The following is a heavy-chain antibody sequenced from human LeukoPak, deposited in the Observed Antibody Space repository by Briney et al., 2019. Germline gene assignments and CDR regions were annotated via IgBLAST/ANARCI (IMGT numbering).Heavy chain of an antibody. V-gene: IGHV1-24*01. Sequence: ASVTVSCKVSGYTLTELSMHWVRQAPGKGLEWMGGFDPEDGETIYAQKFQGRVTMTEDTTTDTAYMELSSLRSEDTAVYYCATARGRQWLVWYYFDHWGQGTLVTVSS. D-gene: IGHD6-19*01. CDR2: FDPEDGET. J-gene: IGHJ4*02. CDR1: GYTLTELS. CDR3: ATARGRQWLVWYYFDH.